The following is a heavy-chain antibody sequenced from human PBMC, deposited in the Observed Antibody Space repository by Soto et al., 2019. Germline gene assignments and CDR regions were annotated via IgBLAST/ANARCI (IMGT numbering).Heavy chain of an antibody. V-gene: IGHV1-2*02. J-gene: IGHJ4*02. CDR3: ARLTVPLDIVVLPAASFEF. CDR1: GYTFTAYY. CDR2: INPNSGGT. Sequence: ASVKVSCKAPGYTFTAYYIHWVRQAPGQGLEWMGWINPNSGGTNYAQKFQGRVAMTRDTSISTAYMELSRLRSDDTAVYYCARLTVPLDIVVLPAASFEFWGQGALVTVSS. D-gene: IGHD2-2*01.